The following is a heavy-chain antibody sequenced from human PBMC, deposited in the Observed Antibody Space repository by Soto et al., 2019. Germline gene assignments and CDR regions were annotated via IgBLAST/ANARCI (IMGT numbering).Heavy chain of an antibody. J-gene: IGHJ5*01. V-gene: IGHV3-43*01. CDR1: GFTFEDYT. CDR2: ISWDGGTT. D-gene: IGHD3-16*01. CDR3: AKDGSQKDDDGNWLGS. Sequence: EVQLVESGGDVVQPGGSLRLSCAASGFTFEDYTIHWARQAPGKALEWVSLISWDGGTTYYTHSVKGRFTISRDNSKNSLYLQMNSLRPEDTALYYCAKDGSQKDDDGNWLGSWGQGTLVTVSS.